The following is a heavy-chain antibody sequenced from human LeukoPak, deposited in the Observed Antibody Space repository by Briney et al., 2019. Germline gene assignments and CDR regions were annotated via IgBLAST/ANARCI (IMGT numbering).Heavy chain of an antibody. CDR2: IYPGNSDT. J-gene: IGHJ4*02. CDR1: GYTFTTYW. V-gene: IGHV5-51*01. D-gene: IGHD4-17*01. CDR3: ARWGTVARFIVDY. Sequence: GESLKISCKGSGYTFTTYWIGWVRQMPGKGLEWMGIIYPGNSDTRYSPSFQGQVTISADKSIGTAYLQWSSLKASDTAMYYCARWGTVARFIVDYWGQGTLVTVSS.